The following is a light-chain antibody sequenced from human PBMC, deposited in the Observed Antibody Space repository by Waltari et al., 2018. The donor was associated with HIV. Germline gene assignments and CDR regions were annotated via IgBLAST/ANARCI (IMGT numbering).Light chain of an antibody. J-gene: IGLJ2*01. CDR2: SNN. CDR1: SSNIGRNT. CDR3: AAWDDSMNGLV. Sequence: QSVLTQPPSASGTPGQRVTISCSGSSSNIGRNTVNWYQQLPGTAPKLLIYSNNQRPSGVPDRLSGSQSVTSASLAISGLQSEEEAEYYCAAWDDSMNGLVFGGGTKLTVL. V-gene: IGLV1-44*01.